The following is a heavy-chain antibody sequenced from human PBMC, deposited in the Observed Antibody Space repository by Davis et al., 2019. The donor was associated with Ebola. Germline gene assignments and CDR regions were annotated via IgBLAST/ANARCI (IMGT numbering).Heavy chain of an antibody. CDR2: INHSGST. Sequence: GSLRLSCTVSGGSISSSSYYWSWIRQPPGKGLEWIGEINHSGSTNYNPSLKSRVTISVDTSKNQFSLKLSSVTAADTAVYYCARHCTGGVCFLDYWGQGTLVTVSS. J-gene: IGHJ4*02. CDR1: GGSISSSSYY. CDR3: ARHCTGGVCFLDY. V-gene: IGHV4-39*01. D-gene: IGHD2-8*02.